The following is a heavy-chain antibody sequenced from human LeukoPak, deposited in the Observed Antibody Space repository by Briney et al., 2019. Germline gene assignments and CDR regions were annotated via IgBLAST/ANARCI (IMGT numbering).Heavy chain of an antibody. CDR1: GYGFSDYY. D-gene: IGHD6-19*01. Sequence: ASVKVSCKASGYGFSDYYMHWVRQAPGQGLEWMGWINPNSGGTKYAQKFQGRVTLTKDTSINTAYMELSRLTSDDTAVYYCARASGWYSSGYWGQGTLVTVSS. CDR3: ARASGWYSSGY. V-gene: IGHV1-2*02. CDR2: INPNSGGT. J-gene: IGHJ4*02.